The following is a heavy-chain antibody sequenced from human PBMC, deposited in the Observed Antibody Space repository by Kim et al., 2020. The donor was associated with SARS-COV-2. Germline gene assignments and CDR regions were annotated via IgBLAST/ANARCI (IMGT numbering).Heavy chain of an antibody. V-gene: IGHV3-23*01. CDR3: AKESGFTTVTTSGMDV. CDR2: ISGSGGST. D-gene: IGHD4-17*01. CDR1: GFTFSSYA. Sequence: GGSLRLSCAASGFTFSSYAMSWVRQAPGKGLEWVSAISGSGGSTYYADSVKGRFTISRDNSKNTLYLQMNSLRAEDTAVYYCAKESGFTTVTTSGMDVWGQGTTVTVSS. J-gene: IGHJ6*02.